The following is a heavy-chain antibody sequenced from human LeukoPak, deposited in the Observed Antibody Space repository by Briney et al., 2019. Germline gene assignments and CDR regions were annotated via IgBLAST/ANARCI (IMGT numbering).Heavy chain of an antibody. CDR1: GYTLTELS. Sequence: ASVKVSCKVSGYTLTELSMHWVRQAPGKGLEWMGGFDPEDGETIYAQKFQGRVTMTEDTSTDIAYMELSSLRSEDTAVYYCATDRLFYGDYVFKGAFDIWGQGTMVTVSS. CDR2: FDPEDGET. CDR3: ATDRLFYGDYVFKGAFDI. D-gene: IGHD4-17*01. J-gene: IGHJ3*02. V-gene: IGHV1-24*01.